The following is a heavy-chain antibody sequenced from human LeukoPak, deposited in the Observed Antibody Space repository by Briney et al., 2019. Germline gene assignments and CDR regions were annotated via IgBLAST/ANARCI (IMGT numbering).Heavy chain of an antibody. Sequence: SETLSLTCTVSGGSISSGGYYWSWIRQHPGKGLEWLGSIFSSASTIYNPSLKSRVTISVDTSKNQFSLKLSSVTAADTAVYYCASDHLRGQWLLWGQGTLVTVSS. CDR3: ASDHLRGQWLL. J-gene: IGHJ4*02. CDR2: IFSSAST. D-gene: IGHD6-19*01. V-gene: IGHV4-61*08. CDR1: GGSISSGGYY.